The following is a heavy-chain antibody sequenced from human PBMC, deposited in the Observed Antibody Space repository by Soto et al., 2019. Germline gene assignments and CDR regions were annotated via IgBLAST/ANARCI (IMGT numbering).Heavy chain of an antibody. D-gene: IGHD3-10*01. CDR2: IKEDGSEK. Sequence: PGGSLRLSCVGSGFRISNYFMSWVRLAPGKGLEWVANIKEDGSEKYYVESVKGRFTISRDNAKNSLYLQVNSLRDEDTAVYYCARPRFRGMDVWGQGTTVTVSS. V-gene: IGHV3-7*03. J-gene: IGHJ6*02. CDR3: ARPRFRGMDV. CDR1: GFRISNYF.